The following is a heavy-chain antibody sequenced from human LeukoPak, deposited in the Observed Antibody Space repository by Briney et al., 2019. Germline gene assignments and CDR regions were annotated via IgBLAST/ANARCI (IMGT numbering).Heavy chain of an antibody. Sequence: GGSLRLSCAASGFTFSSYGMHWVRQAPGKGLEWVSSISSSSSYIYYGDSVKGRFTISRDNAKNSLYLQMNSLRAEDTAVYYCARGKHYGIDYWGQGTLVTVSS. CDR2: ISSSSSYI. D-gene: IGHD4-17*01. J-gene: IGHJ4*02. CDR1: GFTFSSYG. CDR3: ARGKHYGIDY. V-gene: IGHV3-21*01.